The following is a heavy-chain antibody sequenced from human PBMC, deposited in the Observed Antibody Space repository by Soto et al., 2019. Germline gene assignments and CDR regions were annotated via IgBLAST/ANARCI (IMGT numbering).Heavy chain of an antibody. CDR2: ISRYSDFT. D-gene: IGHD3-22*01. V-gene: IGHV3-23*01. CDR3: AKDRYLDHDSRGYLFDN. J-gene: IGHJ4*02. CDR1: GFTFNIYA. Sequence: PGGSLILYCATSGFTFNIYAMTWVRQAPGKKLERVSAISRYSDFTYYAESVEGRFTISRDNSKNTLYLQMNSLRAEDTAVYYCAKDRYLDHDSRGYLFDNWGQGTLVTVSS.